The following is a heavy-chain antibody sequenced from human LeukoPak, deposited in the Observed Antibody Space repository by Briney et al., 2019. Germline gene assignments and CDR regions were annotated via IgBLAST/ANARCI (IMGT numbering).Heavy chain of an antibody. CDR1: GGSISSSSYY. V-gene: IGHV4-39*01. Sequence: SETLSLTCTVSGGSISSSSYYWGWIRQPPGKGLEWIGSIYYSGSTYYNPSLKSRVTISVDTSKNQFSLKLSSVTAADTAVYYCARPSIAAEMYYFDYWGQGTLVTVSS. J-gene: IGHJ4*02. CDR2: IYYSGST. D-gene: IGHD6-6*01. CDR3: ARPSIAAEMYYFDY.